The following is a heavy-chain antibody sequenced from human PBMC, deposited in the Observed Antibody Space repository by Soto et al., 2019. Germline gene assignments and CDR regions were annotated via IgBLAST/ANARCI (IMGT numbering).Heavy chain of an antibody. CDR2: ISSNGGST. CDR3: AREALYSGYANFDY. CDR1: GFTFSSYA. Sequence: PGGSLRLSCAASGFTFSSYAMHWVRQAPGKGLEYVSAISSNGGSTYYANSVKGRFTISRDNSKNTLYLQMGSLRAEDMVVYYCAREALYSGYANFDYWGQGTLVTVSS. D-gene: IGHD5-12*01. V-gene: IGHV3-64*01. J-gene: IGHJ4*02.